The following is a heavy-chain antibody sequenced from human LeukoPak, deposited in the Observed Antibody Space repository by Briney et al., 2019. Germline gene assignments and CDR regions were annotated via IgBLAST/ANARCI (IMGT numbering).Heavy chain of an antibody. CDR1: GGSTSSYY. CDR3: ARELPYYDILTGYSPQGAFDI. CDR2: IYTSGST. V-gene: IGHV4-4*07. J-gene: IGHJ3*02. Sequence: SETLSLTCTVSGGSTSSYYWSWIRQPAGKGLEWIGRIYTSGSTNYNPSLKSRVTMSVDTSKNQFSLKLSSVTAADTAVYYCARELPYYDILTGYSPQGAFDIWGEGTMVTVSS. D-gene: IGHD3-9*01.